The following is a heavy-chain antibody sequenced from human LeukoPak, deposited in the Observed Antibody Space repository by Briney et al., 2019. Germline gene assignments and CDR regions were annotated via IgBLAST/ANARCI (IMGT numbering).Heavy chain of an antibody. CDR2: ISGSGGST. V-gene: IGHV3-23*01. J-gene: IGHJ4*02. Sequence: PGGSLRLSCAASGFTFGSYAMSWVRQAPGKGLEWVSAISGSGGSTYYADSVKGRFTISRDNSKNTLYLQMNSLRAEDTAVYYCAKDSFSGAHDILTGYCDYWGQGTLVTVSS. CDR3: AKDSFSGAHDILTGYCDY. CDR1: GFTFGSYA. D-gene: IGHD3-9*01.